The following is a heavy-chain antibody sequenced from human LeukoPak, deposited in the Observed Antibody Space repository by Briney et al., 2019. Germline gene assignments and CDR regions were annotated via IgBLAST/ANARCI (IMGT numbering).Heavy chain of an antibody. J-gene: IGHJ4*02. V-gene: IGHV3-74*01. CDR1: GFTFSSYW. Sequence: GGSLRLSCAASGFTFSSYWIHWVRQAPGKGLVWVSRINSDGSGTTYADSVKGRFTISRDNVKNTLYLQMNSLRAEDTAVYYCARELRFGEYYFDYWGQGTLVTVSS. D-gene: IGHD3-10*01. CDR2: INSDGSGT. CDR3: ARELRFGEYYFDY.